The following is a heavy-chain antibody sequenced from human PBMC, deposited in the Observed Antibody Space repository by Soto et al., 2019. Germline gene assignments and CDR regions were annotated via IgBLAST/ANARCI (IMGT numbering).Heavy chain of an antibody. Sequence: SVKVSCKASGGAFSSYTSCSVRQAPGQGLDWMGRSIPILGIANYEQKFQGRVTITADKSTSTAYMELSSLRSEDTAVYYCARDGAAVGATGGFAFDIWGQGTMVTVSS. CDR2: SIPILGIA. V-gene: IGHV1-69*04. D-gene: IGHD2-15*01. CDR3: ARDGAAVGATGGFAFDI. J-gene: IGHJ3*02. CDR1: GGAFSSYT.